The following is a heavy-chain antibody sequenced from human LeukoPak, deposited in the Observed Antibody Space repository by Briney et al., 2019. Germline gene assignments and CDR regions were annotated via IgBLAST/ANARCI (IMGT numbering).Heavy chain of an antibody. Sequence: GASVKVSCKASGYTFTGYYMHWVRQAPGQGLEWMGWINPNSGGTNYARKFQGRVTMTRDTSISTAYMELSRLRSDDTAVYYCARFPSGSYSDYFDYWGQGTLVTVSS. J-gene: IGHJ4*02. D-gene: IGHD1-26*01. CDR3: ARFPSGSYSDYFDY. CDR2: INPNSGGT. CDR1: GYTFTGYY. V-gene: IGHV1-2*02.